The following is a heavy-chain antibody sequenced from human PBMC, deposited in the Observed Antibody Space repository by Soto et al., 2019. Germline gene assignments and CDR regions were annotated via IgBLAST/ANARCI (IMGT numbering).Heavy chain of an antibody. D-gene: IGHD6-19*01. J-gene: IGHJ4*02. CDR1: GFTFSSYW. CDR2: IKQDGSEK. CDR3: ARDFGGGIAVAGVVFDY. Sequence: LRLSCATSGFTFSSYWMSWVRQAPGKGLEWVANIKQDGSEKYYVDSVKGRFTISRDNARNSLYLQMNSLRAEDTAMYYCARDFGGGIAVAGVVFDYWGQGTLVTVSS. V-gene: IGHV3-7*03.